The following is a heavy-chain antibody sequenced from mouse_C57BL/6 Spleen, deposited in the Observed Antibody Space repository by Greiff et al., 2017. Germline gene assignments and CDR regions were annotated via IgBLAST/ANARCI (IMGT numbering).Heavy chain of an antibody. CDR1: GFSLTNYG. V-gene: IGHV2-6*03. CDR2: IWSDGST. Sequence: QVQLKESGPGLVAPSQCLSITCTVSGFSLTNYGVHWVRQPPGKGLEWLVVIWSDGSTTYNSAFNSSLSISKDNTKSQVFLKMNSLQTDDTAMYYCARGDSNYAMDYWGKGTSVTVSS. D-gene: IGHD2-5*01. J-gene: IGHJ4*01. CDR3: ARGDSNYAMDY.